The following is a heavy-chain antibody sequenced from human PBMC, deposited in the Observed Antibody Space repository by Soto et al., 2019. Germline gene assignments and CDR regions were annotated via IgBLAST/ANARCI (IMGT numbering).Heavy chain of an antibody. CDR2: INPSDSFT. J-gene: IGHJ6*02. Sequence: RGESLQISCKASGYSFSTYWIGWVRQLPGKGLELMGRINPSDSFTNYSPSFEGHVTISAEKSISTAYLQWSSLKASDTAMYYCARVPTYYPYGMDVWGQGTKVTVSS. CDR3: ARVPTYYPYGMDV. V-gene: IGHV5-10-1*01. CDR1: GYSFSTYW.